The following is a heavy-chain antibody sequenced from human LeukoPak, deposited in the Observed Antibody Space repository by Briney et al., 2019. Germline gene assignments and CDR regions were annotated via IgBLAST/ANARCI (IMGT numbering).Heavy chain of an antibody. CDR3: SKVRFSGDTPPCYFDL. V-gene: IGHV3-23*01. D-gene: IGHD2-21*02. J-gene: IGHJ2*01. Sequence: GGSLRLSCAASGFTFSTYAMGWVRQAPGKGLEWVSFVTSGVASTFHADSVKGRFTISRDNSKNTLYLQMSSLRAEDTAVYFCSKVRFSGDTPPCYFDLWGRGALVTVSS. CDR2: VTSGVAST. CDR1: GFTFSTYA.